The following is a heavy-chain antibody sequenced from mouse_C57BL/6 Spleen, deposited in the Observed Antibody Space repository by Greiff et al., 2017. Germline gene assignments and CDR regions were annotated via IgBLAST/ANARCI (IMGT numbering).Heavy chain of an antibody. CDR2: ISSGSSTI. V-gene: IGHV5-17*01. J-gene: IGHJ1*03. CDR1: GFTFSDYG. Sequence: DVMLVESGGGLVKPGGSLKLSCAASGFTFSDYGMHWVRQAPEQGLEWVAYISSGSSTIYYADTVKGRFTISRDNAKNTLFLQMTRLRSEDTAMYYCARPRPITTVVDWYSDVWGTGTTVTVSS. CDR3: ARPRPITTVVDWYSDV. D-gene: IGHD1-1*01.